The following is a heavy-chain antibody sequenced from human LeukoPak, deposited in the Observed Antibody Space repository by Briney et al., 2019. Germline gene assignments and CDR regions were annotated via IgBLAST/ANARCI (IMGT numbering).Heavy chain of an antibody. CDR2: ISSSSSTI. D-gene: IGHD6-6*01. CDR3: ARGAIAARLSPPGV. Sequence: PGGSLRLSCAASGFTFSSYSMNWVRQAPGKGLEWVSYISSSSSTIYYADSVKGRFTISRDNAKNSLYLQMNSLRAEDTAVYYCARGAIAARLSPPGVWGKGTTVTVSS. V-gene: IGHV3-48*01. J-gene: IGHJ6*04. CDR1: GFTFSSYS.